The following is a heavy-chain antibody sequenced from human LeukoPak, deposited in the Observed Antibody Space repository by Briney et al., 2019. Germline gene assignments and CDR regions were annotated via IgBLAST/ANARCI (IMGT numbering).Heavy chain of an antibody. V-gene: IGHV4-39*07. D-gene: IGHD4-23*01. CDR1: GGSISSSSYY. CDR2: IYYSGST. CDR3: ARDRGYGGKSLIYFDY. J-gene: IGHJ4*02. Sequence: SETLSLTCTVSGGSISSSSYYWGWIRQPPGKGLEWIGSIYYSGSTYYNPSLKSRVTISVDTSKNQFSLKLSSVTAADTAVYYCARDRGYGGKSLIYFDYWGQGTLVTVSS.